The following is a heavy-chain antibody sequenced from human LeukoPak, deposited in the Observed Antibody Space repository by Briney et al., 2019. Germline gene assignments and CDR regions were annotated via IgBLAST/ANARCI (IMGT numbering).Heavy chain of an antibody. CDR3: ARDRPTGASRRFVVQ. CDR2: MSSGWTYI. CDR1: GFTFGSYS. Sequence: GGSLRLSCAASGFTFGSYSMTWVRQAPGKGLEGVSAMSSGWTYIYCADSMRRRLTISRDNAKSSLYLLMNSLRVQDAAVYYCARDRPTGASRRFVVQWGQGTLVTVSS. V-gene: IGHV3-21*01. D-gene: IGHD3-16*01. J-gene: IGHJ4*02.